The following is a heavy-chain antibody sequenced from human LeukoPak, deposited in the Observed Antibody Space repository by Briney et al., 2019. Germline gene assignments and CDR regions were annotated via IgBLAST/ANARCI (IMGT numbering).Heavy chain of an antibody. CDR1: GGTFSSYA. V-gene: IGHV1-69*04. D-gene: IGHD2-2*01. CDR2: IIPILGIA. Sequence: SVKVSCKASGGTFSSYAISWVRQAPGQGLEWMGRIIPILGIANYAQKFQGRVTITADKSTSTAYMELSSLRSEDTAVYYCARVVVAPAAKSYYYYYYGMDVWGQGTTVTVSS. J-gene: IGHJ6*02. CDR3: ARVVVAPAAKSYYYYYYGMDV.